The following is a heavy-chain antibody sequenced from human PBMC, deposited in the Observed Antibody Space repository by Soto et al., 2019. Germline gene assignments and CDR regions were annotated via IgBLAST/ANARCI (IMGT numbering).Heavy chain of an antibody. CDR3: ARDRIVVVPAAIYYYYYGMDV. V-gene: IGHV4-38-2*02. D-gene: IGHD2-2*01. CDR1: GYSISSGYY. CDR2: IYHSGST. Sequence: PSETLSLTCAVSGYSISSGYYWGWIRQPPGKGLEWIGSIYHSGSTYYNPSLKSRVTISVDTSKNQFSLKLSSVTAADTAVYYCARDRIVVVPAAIYYYYYGMDVWGQGTTVTSP. J-gene: IGHJ6*02.